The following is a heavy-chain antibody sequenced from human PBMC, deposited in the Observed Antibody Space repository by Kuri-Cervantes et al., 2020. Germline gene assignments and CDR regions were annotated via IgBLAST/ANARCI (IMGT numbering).Heavy chain of an antibody. J-gene: IGHJ1*01. CDR1: GFTFSSYS. V-gene: IGHV3-21*03. D-gene: IGHD6-19*01. CDR2: ISSGSSYM. Sequence: GESLKISCAASGFTFSSYSMNWVRQAPGKGLEWVSSISSGSSYMYYADSVQGRFTISRDNAKNSLYLQMNSLRAEDTAVYYCAKLGIEGIAVAGKVLSVKYFQHWGQGTLVTVSS. CDR3: AKLGIEGIAVAGKVLSVKYFQH.